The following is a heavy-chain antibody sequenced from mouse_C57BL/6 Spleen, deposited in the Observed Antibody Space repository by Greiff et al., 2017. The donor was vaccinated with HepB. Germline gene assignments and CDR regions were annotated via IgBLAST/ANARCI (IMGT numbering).Heavy chain of an antibody. CDR3: ARRDDYGFAY. J-gene: IGHJ3*01. D-gene: IGHD2-4*01. CDR1: GFTFSSYG. V-gene: IGHV5-6*02. Sequence: EVKLVESGGDLVKPGGSLKLSCAASGFTFSSYGMSWVRQTPDKRLEWAATISSGGSYTYYPDSVKGRFTISRDNAKNTLYLQMSSLKSEDTAMYYCARRDDYGFAYWGQGTLVTVSA. CDR2: ISSGGSYT.